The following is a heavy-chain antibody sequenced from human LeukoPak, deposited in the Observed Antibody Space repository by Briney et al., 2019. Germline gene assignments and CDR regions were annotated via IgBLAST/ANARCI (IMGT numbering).Heavy chain of an antibody. D-gene: IGHD2-15*01. CDR2: TSTSGGST. J-gene: IGHJ4*02. Sequence: PGGSLRLPCAASAFNFSSYAMSGVRQAPGKGLEWVAGTSTSGGSTYYADSVKGRFTTSRDNSKTTLSLQMTCLRAEDTAVYYCATARGGYWGQGTLVTVSS. CDR3: ATARGGY. CDR1: AFNFSSYA. V-gene: IGHV3-23*01.